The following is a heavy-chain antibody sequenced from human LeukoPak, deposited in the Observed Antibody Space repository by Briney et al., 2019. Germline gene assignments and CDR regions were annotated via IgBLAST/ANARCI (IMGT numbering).Heavy chain of an antibody. V-gene: IGHV3-74*01. CDR2: INNDGSST. CDR1: GFIFSGHW. J-gene: IGHJ4*02. D-gene: IGHD3-3*01. CDR3: VRERNNFWSGHHSIFDS. Sequence: GGSLRLSCAASGFIFSGHWIHWVRQAPGKGLVWLSRINNDGSSTIYADSVKGRFTFSRDNAENTLFLEMSSLRVEDTAVYYCVRERNNFWSGHHSIFDSWGQGTLVTVSS.